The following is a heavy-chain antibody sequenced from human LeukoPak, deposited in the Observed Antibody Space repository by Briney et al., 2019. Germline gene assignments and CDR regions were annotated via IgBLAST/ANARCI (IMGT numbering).Heavy chain of an antibody. CDR2: IYSNGNT. CDR3: ARQSGYYSPFDY. J-gene: IGHJ4*02. CDR1: GFTVSSNF. D-gene: IGHD3-22*01. Sequence: PGGSLRLSCAASGFTVSSNFMSWVRQAPGKGLEWVSLIYSNGNTYYADSVKGRFTISRDNSKNTLYLQMDSLRAEDTAVYYCARQSGYYSPFDYWGQGTLVTVSS. V-gene: IGHV3-53*01.